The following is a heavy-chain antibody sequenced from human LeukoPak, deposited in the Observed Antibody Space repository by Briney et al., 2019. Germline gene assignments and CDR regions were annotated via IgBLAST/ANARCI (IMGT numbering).Heavy chain of an antibody. CDR3: ARGSNYHIYPSRLLPGYFQH. CDR2: INHSGST. Sequence: SETLSLTCTVSGGSFSGYYWSWIRQPPGKGLEWIGEINHSGSTNYNPSLKSRVTISVDTSKNQFSLKLSSVTAADTAVYYCARGSNYHIYPSRLLPGYFQHWGQGTLVTVSS. J-gene: IGHJ1*01. D-gene: IGHD4-11*01. V-gene: IGHV4-34*01. CDR1: GGSFSGYY.